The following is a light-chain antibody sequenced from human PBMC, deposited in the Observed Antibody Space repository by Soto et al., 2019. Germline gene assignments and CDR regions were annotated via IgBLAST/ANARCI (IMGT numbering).Light chain of an antibody. CDR1: QSFRGL. V-gene: IGKV3-20*01. J-gene: IGKJ1*01. Sequence: EVGLTQSPVTLSLSPGERSTLSCRASQSFRGLLAWYQQKPGQAPRLLIYDAYNRATGIPPRFSGSGSGTDFTLTISGLEPEDFAVYYCQQYGSSPRTFGQGTKVDIK. CDR3: QQYGSSPRT. CDR2: DAY.